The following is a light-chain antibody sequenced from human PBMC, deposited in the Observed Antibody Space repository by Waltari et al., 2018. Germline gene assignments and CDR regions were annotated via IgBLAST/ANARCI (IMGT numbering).Light chain of an antibody. CDR3: QKYVNLPAT. CDR2: DAS. J-gene: IGKJ1*01. CDR1: QSVSKY. V-gene: IGKV3-20*01. Sequence: EIVLTQSPGTLSLSPGERATLSCRASQSVSKYLAWYQQKPGQAPRLLIYDASTRATGIPDRFSGSGSGTDFSLTISRLEPEDCAVYYCQKYVNLPATFGQGTKVEIK.